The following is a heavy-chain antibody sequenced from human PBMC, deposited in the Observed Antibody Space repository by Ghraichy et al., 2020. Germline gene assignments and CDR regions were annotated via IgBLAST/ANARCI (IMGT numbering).Heavy chain of an antibody. Sequence: SQTLSLTCTVSGGSISSGGYYWSWIRQHPGKGLEWIGYIYYSGSTYYNPSLKSRVTISVDTSKNQFSLKLSSVTAADTAVYYCARVPDLPYSSKPWSPEDAFDIWGQGTMGTVSS. V-gene: IGHV4-31*03. CDR2: IYYSGST. J-gene: IGHJ3*02. CDR3: ARVPDLPYSSKPWSPEDAFDI. CDR1: GGSISSGGYY. D-gene: IGHD6-13*01.